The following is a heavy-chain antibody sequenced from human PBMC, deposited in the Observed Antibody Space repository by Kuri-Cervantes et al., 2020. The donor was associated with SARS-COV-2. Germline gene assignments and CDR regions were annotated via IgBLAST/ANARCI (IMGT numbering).Heavy chain of an antibody. CDR1: GSTFSSYS. Sequence: GESLKISCAASGSTFSSYSMNWVRQAPGKGREWVSYISSSSSTIYYADSVKGRFTISRDNAKNSLFLQMNSLRDEDTAVYYCARDRGSSVVTIFGVVRGTYYYGMDVWGQGTTVTVSS. CDR2: ISSSSSTI. D-gene: IGHD3-3*01. CDR3: ARDRGSSVVTIFGVVRGTYYYGMDV. J-gene: IGHJ6*02. V-gene: IGHV3-48*02.